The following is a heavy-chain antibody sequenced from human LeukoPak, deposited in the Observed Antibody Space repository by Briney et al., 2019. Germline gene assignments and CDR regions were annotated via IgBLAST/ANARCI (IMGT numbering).Heavy chain of an antibody. CDR2: IHYSGST. D-gene: IGHD6-13*01. CDR1: GGSISSYY. CDR3: ARDLGIAAAGSNWFDL. Sequence: SETLSLTCTVSGGSISSYYWSWIRQPPGKGLECIGYIHYSGSTNYNPSLKSRVTISVGTSKNQFSLKLSSVTAADTAVYYCARDLGIAAAGSNWFDLWGQGTLVTVSS. V-gene: IGHV4-59*01. J-gene: IGHJ5*02.